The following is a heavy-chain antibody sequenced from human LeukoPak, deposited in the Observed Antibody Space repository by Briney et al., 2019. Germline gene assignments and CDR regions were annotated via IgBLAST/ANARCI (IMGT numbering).Heavy chain of an antibody. V-gene: IGHV3-23*01. D-gene: IGHD2-2*01. CDR3: AKDRSSSTSSYGDFDY. J-gene: IGHJ4*02. CDR1: GFTFSSYA. CDR2: ISGSGGST. Sequence: GGSLRLSCAASGFTFSSYAMSWVRQAPGKGLEWVSAISGSGGSTYYADSVKGRFTISRDNSKNTLYLQMNSLRAEDTAVYYCAKDRSSSTSSYGDFDYWGQGTLVTVSS.